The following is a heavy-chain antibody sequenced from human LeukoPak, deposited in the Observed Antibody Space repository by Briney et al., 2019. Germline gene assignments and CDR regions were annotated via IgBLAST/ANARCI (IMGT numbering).Heavy chain of an antibody. J-gene: IGHJ4*02. CDR1: GGSISSYY. Sequence: SETLSLTCTVSGGSISSYYWSWIRQPAGKGLEWIRRIYTSGSTNYNPSVKSRVTMSVDTSKNQFSLRLSSVTAADAAVYYCAREDPNDCGDYVRPFDYWGQGTLVTVSS. CDR2: IYTSGST. D-gene: IGHD4-17*01. V-gene: IGHV4-4*07. CDR3: AREDPNDCGDYVRPFDY.